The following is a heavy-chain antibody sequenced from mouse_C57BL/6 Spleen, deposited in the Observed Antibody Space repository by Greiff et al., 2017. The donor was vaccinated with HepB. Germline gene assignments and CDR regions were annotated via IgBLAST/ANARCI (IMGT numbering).Heavy chain of an antibody. CDR1: GYTFTSYW. D-gene: IGHD2-5*01. J-gene: IGHJ3*01. CDR2: IDPSDSYT. Sequence: VQLQQPGAELVKPGASVKLSCKASGYTFTSYWLQWVKQRPGQGLEWIGEIDPSDSYTNYNQKFKGKATLTVDTSSSTAYMQLSSLTSEDSAVYYCASPYYSNYGGYWFAYWGQGTLVTVSA. CDR3: ASPYYSNYGGYWFAY. V-gene: IGHV1-50*01.